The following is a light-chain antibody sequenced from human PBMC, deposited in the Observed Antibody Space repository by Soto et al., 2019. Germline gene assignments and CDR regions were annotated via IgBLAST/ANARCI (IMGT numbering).Light chain of an antibody. CDR2: GAS. CDR3: QQYNNWPPKYT. J-gene: IGKJ2*01. V-gene: IGKV3-15*01. Sequence: EIVMTQSPATLSVSPGERATLSCRASQSVSSNLAWYHQKPGQAPRLLIYGASTRATGIPARFSGSGSGTEFTLTINSLQSEDFAVYYCQQYNNWPPKYTFGQGTKLEIK. CDR1: QSVSSN.